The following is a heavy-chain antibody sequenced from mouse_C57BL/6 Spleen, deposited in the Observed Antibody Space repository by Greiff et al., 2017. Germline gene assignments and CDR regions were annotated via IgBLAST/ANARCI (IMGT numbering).Heavy chain of an antibody. J-gene: IGHJ2*01. CDR3: GLDSSGYGPFGY. Sequence: QVQLQQPGAELVKPGASVKVSCKASGYTFTSYWMHWVKQRPGQGLEWIGRIHPSDSDTSYNQKFKGKATLTVDKSSSTAYMQLSSLTSEDSAVYYCGLDSSGYGPFGYWGKGTTLTVSS. D-gene: IGHD3-2*02. CDR2: IHPSDSDT. V-gene: IGHV1-74*01. CDR1: GYTFTSYW.